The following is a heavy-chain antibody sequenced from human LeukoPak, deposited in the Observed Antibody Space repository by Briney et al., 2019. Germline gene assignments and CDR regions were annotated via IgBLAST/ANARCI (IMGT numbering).Heavy chain of an antibody. J-gene: IGHJ3*02. CDR3: ARVLAVADTGEGAFDI. D-gene: IGHD6-19*01. V-gene: IGHV4-34*01. CDR1: GFTFNYAW. Sequence: GSLRLSCAASGFTFNYAWMSWIRQPPGKGLEWIGAINHSGSTNYNPSLKSRVTISVDKSKNQFSLKLSSVTAADTAVYYCARVLAVADTGEGAFDIWGQGTMVTVSS. CDR2: INHSGST.